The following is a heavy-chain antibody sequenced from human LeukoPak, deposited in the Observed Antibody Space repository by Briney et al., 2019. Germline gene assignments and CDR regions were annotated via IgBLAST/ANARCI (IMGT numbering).Heavy chain of an antibody. V-gene: IGHV3-30*03. CDR1: GFTFSSYG. Sequence: GGSLRLSCAASGFTFSSYGKHWVRQAPGKGLEWVAVISYDGSNKYYADSVKGRFTISRDNSKNTLYLQMNSLRAEDTAVYYCARDYRGYSSGWYYFDYWGQGTLVTVFS. CDR3: ARDYRGYSSGWYYFDY. J-gene: IGHJ4*02. D-gene: IGHD6-19*01. CDR2: ISYDGSNK.